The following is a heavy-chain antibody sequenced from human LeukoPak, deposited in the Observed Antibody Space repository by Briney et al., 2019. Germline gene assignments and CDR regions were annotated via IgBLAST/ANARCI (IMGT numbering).Heavy chain of an antibody. V-gene: IGHV1-2*02. CDR3: AREPLGDYENR. D-gene: IGHD4-17*01. Sequence: ASVKVSCKASGYTLTGYCMHWVRQAPGQGLEWMGWMNPNSGNTGYAQKFQGRVTMTRDTSISTAYMELSRLRSDDTAVYYCAREPLGDYENRWGQGTLVTVSS. J-gene: IGHJ5*02. CDR2: MNPNSGNT. CDR1: GYTLTGYC.